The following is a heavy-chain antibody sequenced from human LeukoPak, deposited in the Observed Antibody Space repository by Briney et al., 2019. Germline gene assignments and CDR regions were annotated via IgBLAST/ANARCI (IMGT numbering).Heavy chain of an antibody. Sequence: GGSLRLSCAASGFTFSSYAMGWVRQAPGKGLEWVSAISGSGGSTYYADSVKGRFTISGDNSKNTLYLQMNSLRAEDTAVYYCAKDDPSYYDFWSGYYTFDYWGQGTLVTVSS. J-gene: IGHJ4*02. CDR1: GFTFSSYA. CDR2: ISGSGGST. V-gene: IGHV3-23*01. D-gene: IGHD3-3*01. CDR3: AKDDPSYYDFWSGYYTFDY.